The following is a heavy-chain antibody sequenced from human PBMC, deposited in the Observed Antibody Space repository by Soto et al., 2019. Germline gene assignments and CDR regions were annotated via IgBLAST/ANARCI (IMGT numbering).Heavy chain of an antibody. CDR2: IYSGGST. D-gene: IGHD3-10*01. CDR3: ARHITMDPLLVY. CDR1: GVTVSSNY. J-gene: IGHJ4*02. Sequence: EVQLVESGGGLIQPGGSLRLSCAVSGVTVSSNYMSWVRQAPGKGLEWVSVIYSGGSTYYADSVKGRFTISRDNSKSTLYLQMNSLRAEDTAVYYCARHITMDPLLVYWGQGTLVTVSS. V-gene: IGHV3-53*01.